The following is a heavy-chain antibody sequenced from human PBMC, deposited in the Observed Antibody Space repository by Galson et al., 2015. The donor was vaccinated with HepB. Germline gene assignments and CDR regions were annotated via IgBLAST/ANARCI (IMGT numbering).Heavy chain of an antibody. J-gene: IGHJ4*02. CDR2: IRQDGSEK. V-gene: IGHV3-7*01. CDR3: ARLADSILKFGFDS. Sequence: LRLSCAASGFTFSSYWMSWVRQAPGKGLEWVANIRQDGSEKYYVDSVKGRFTTSRDNAKNSLYLQMNSLRAEDTALYYCARLADSILKFGFDSWGQGTLVTVSS. CDR1: GFTFSSYW. D-gene: IGHD3-16*01.